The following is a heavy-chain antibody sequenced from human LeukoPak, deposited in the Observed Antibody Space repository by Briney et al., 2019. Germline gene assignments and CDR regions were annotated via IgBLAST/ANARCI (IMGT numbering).Heavy chain of an antibody. D-gene: IGHD2-2*03. CDR3: ARLGHCSSTSCYSRAFDI. Sequence: GESLKISCKGSGYSFTSYWIGWVRQMPGKGLEWMGIIYPGDSDTRYSPSFQGQVTISADKSISTAYLQWSGLKASDTAMYYCARLGHCSSTSCYSRAFDIWGQGTMVTVSS. V-gene: IGHV5-51*01. CDR1: GYSFTSYW. J-gene: IGHJ3*02. CDR2: IYPGDSDT.